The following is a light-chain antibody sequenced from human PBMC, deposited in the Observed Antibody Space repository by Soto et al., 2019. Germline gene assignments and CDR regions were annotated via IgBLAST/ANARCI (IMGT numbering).Light chain of an antibody. Sequence: EIGLPQSPGTLSLSPGERATLSCRASQSVSSSYLAWYQQKPGQAPRLLIYGASSRATGIPDRFSGSGSGTDFTLTISRLEPEDFAVYYCQQYGSSLFTFGPGTKVDIK. V-gene: IGKV3-20*01. CDR1: QSVSSSY. J-gene: IGKJ3*01. CDR3: QQYGSSLFT. CDR2: GAS.